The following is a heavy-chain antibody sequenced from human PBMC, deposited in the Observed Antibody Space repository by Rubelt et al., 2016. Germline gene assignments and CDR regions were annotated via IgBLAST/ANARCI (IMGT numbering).Heavy chain of an antibody. CDR1: GITFSSYW. Sequence: QPGGSLRLSCAASGITFSSYWMLWVRQPPGKGLVWVSRINNDGSCTVYADSVKGRFTISRDNAENTLYLQMNSLRAEDTAVYYCASPSAVLGRYSDAFDIWGQGTMVTVSS. CDR2: INNDGSCT. CDR3: ASPSAVLGRYSDAFDI. J-gene: IGHJ3*02. V-gene: IGHV3-74*01. D-gene: IGHD3-9*01.